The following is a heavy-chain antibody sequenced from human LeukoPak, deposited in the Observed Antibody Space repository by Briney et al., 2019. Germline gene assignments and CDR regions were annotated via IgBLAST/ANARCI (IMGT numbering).Heavy chain of an antibody. V-gene: IGHV4-4*07. CDR3: ARGGYYGSGSYFHFDN. CDR1: GGSIRSYY. CDR2: IYSSGSA. Sequence: PSETLSLTCTVSGGSIRSYYWSWIRQPAGKGLEWIGRIYSSGSANYNPSLKSRLTLSVDTSKNQFSLTLSSVTAADTAVYYCARGGYYGSGSYFHFDNWGQESLVTVSS. D-gene: IGHD3-10*01. J-gene: IGHJ4*02.